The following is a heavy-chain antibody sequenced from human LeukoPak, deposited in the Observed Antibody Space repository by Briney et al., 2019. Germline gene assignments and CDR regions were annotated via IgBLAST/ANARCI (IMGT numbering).Heavy chain of an antibody. CDR1: GFTFSSYS. D-gene: IGHD3-22*01. CDR3: ARDPSRGYYYDSSGYYPEYFQH. V-gene: IGHV3-21*01. CDR2: ISSSSSYI. Sequence: GGSLRLSCAASGFTFSSYSMNWVRQAPGKGLEWVSSISSSSSYIYYADSVKGRFTISRDNAKNSLYLQMNSLRAEDTAVYYCARDPSRGYYYDSSGYYPEYFQHWGQGTLVTVSS. J-gene: IGHJ1*01.